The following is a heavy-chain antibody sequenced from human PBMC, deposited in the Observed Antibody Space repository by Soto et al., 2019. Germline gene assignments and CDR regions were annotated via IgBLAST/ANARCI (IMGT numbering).Heavy chain of an antibody. CDR3: AKDLASSSGWYAGDAFDI. V-gene: IGHV3-23*01. J-gene: IGHJ3*02. CDR2: ISGSGGST. Sequence: GGSLRLSCAASGFTFSSYAMSWVRQAPGKGLEWVSAISGSGGSTYYADSVKGRFTISRDNSKNTLYLQMNSLRAEDTAVYYCAKDLASSSGWYAGDAFDIWGQGTMVTVSS. D-gene: IGHD6-19*01. CDR1: GFTFSSYA.